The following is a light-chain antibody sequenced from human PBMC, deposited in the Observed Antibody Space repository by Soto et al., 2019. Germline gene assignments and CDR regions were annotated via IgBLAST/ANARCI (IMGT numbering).Light chain of an antibody. J-gene: IGLJ2*01. CDR3: QTYDTNLNVI. V-gene: IGLV1-40*01. Sequence: QSVLAQPPSVSGAPGQRVTISCTGSTSNIGAGYDVHWYQHLPGTAPKLLIYGNSNRPSGVPDRFSGSQSGTSASLVITGLQTEDEADYYCQTYDTNLNVIFGGGTQLHVL. CDR2: GNS. CDR1: TSNIGAGYD.